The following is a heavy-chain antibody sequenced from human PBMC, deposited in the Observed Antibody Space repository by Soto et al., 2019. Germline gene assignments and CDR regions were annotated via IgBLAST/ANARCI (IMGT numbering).Heavy chain of an antibody. Sequence: SETLSLTCTVSGGSISSSSYYWGWIRQPPGKGLEWIGSIYYSGSTYYNPSLKSRVTISVDTSKNQFSLKLSSVTAADTAVYYCARHSRLGELSSLYYYYGMDVWGQGTTVTVS. CDR1: GGSISSSSYY. CDR3: ARHSRLGELSSLYYYYGMDV. CDR2: IYYSGST. J-gene: IGHJ6*02. V-gene: IGHV4-39*01. D-gene: IGHD3-16*02.